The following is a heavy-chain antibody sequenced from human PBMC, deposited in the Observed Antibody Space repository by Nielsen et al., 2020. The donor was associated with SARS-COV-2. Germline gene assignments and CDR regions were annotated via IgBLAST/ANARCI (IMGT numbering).Heavy chain of an antibody. J-gene: IGHJ4*02. Sequence: GESLKISCAASGFTFSDYYMSWIRQAPGKGLEWVSYISSSSSYTNYADSVKGRFTISRDNAKNSLYLQMNSLRAEDTAVYYCARGPSRGSGSLLHWGQGTLVTVSS. CDR3: ARGPSRGSGSLLH. CDR1: GFTFSDYY. D-gene: IGHD3-10*01. V-gene: IGHV3-11*06. CDR2: ISSSSSYT.